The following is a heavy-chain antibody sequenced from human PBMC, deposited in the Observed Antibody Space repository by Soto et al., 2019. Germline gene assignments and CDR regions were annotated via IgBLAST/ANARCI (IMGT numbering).Heavy chain of an antibody. CDR3: ARETSTTVVNRGGFWFDP. CDR2: NNPNSDVT. Sequence: SVKVSYKASGYTFTGYYMQWVRPAPGQGLECIGWNNPNSDVTNYAQKFQGRVTMTRDTSISTAYMELSRLRSDDTAVYYCARETSTTVVNRGGFWFDPWGQGTLVTVSS. V-gene: IGHV1-2*02. J-gene: IGHJ5*02. D-gene: IGHD4-17*01. CDR1: GYTFTGYY.